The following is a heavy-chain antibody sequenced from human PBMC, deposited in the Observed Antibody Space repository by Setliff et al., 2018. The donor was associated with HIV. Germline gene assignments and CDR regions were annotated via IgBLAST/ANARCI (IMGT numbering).Heavy chain of an antibody. J-gene: IGHJ4*02. Sequence: SETLSLTCTVSGGSISNYYWSWIRQPAGKGLEWIGYIYNSASTSYNPSLKSRVTISVDTSKNQFSLKLSSVTAADTAVYYCARGILTYHFDYWGQGTLVTVSS. D-gene: IGHD3-9*01. CDR1: GGSISNYY. CDR2: IYNSAST. V-gene: IGHV4-4*09. CDR3: ARGILTYHFDY.